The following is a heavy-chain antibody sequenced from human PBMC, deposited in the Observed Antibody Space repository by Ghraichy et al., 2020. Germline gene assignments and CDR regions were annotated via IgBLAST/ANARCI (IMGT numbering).Heavy chain of an antibody. CDR1: GFTFRSFA. V-gene: IGHV3-23*01. J-gene: IGHJ4*02. Sequence: GGSLRLSCAASGFTFRSFAMSWVRQAPGKGLEWVSGIRGSGDSTYYADSVKGRFTISRDNSKNTLYLQMTSLRAEDTAVYYCAKGTSDSSGYYTDYWGQGTLVTVSP. CDR2: IRGSGDST. CDR3: AKGTSDSSGYYTDY. D-gene: IGHD3-22*01.